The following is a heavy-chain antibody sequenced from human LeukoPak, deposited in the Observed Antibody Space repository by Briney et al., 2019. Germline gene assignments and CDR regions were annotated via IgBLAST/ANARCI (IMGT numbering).Heavy chain of an antibody. CDR3: AKDLGPIVGATYFDY. V-gene: IGHV3-9*03. J-gene: IGHJ4*02. CDR2: ISWNSGSI. CDR1: GFTFDDYA. Sequence: GGSLRLSCAASGFTFDDYAMHWVRQAPGKGLEWVSGISWNSGSIGYADSVKGRFTISRDNAKNSLYLQMNSLRAEDMALYYCAKDLGPIVGATYFDYWGQGTLVTVSS. D-gene: IGHD1-26*01.